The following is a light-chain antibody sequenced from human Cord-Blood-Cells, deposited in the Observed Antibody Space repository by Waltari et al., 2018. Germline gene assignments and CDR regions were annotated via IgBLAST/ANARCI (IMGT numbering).Light chain of an antibody. J-gene: IGKJ5*01. CDR3: QQYGSSLIT. Sequence: VFTPSPATLSLSPGERATFSCRASQSVSSSYLAWYQQKPGQAPRLLIYGASSRATGIPDRFSGSGSGTDFTLTISRLEPEDFAVYYCQQYGSSLITFGQGTRLEIK. CDR2: GAS. CDR1: QSVSSSY. V-gene: IGKV3-20*01.